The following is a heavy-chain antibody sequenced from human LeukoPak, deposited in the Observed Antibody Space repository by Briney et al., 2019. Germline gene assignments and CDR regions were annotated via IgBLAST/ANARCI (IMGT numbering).Heavy chain of an antibody. V-gene: IGHV3-7*01. CDR1: GFIFSDSW. CDR3: ARGASVDS. Sequence: PGGSLRLSCAASGFIFSDSWMYWVHQAPGKGLEWVANIKQDGSAKFYVDSVKGRFTISRDNVKNSLYLQMNSLTAEDTAVYYCARGASVDSWGQGTLVVVSS. J-gene: IGHJ5*01. CDR2: IKQDGSAK.